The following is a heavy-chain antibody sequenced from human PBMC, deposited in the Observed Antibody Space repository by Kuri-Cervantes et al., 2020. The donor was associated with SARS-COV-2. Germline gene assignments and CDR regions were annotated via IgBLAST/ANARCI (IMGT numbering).Heavy chain of an antibody. D-gene: IGHD4-11*01. J-gene: IGHJ4*02. Sequence: SGPTLVKPTQTLTLTCTFSGLSLNSNGVCVSWIRQPPGKALEWLARIDWDDDKYYSTSLKTRLTISTDTFKNQVVLTMTNMDPVDTGTYYCVRIRAATVIADYWGQGALVTVSS. CDR2: IDWDDDK. V-gene: IGHV2-70*11. CDR3: VRIRAATVIADY. CDR1: GLSLNSNGVC.